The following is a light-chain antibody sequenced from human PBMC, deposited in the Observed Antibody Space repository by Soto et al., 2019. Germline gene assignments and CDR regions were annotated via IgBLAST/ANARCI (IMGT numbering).Light chain of an antibody. J-gene: IGKJ1*01. V-gene: IGKV1-5*03. CDR2: KES. Sequence: DIQMTQSPSTLSASVGDRVTITCRASQSISSWLAWYQQKPGKAPKLLIYKESSLESGVPSRFSGSGSGTEFTLTISSLQPDDFATYYCKQYNSYRTFGQGTKVEIK. CDR1: QSISSW. CDR3: KQYNSYRT.